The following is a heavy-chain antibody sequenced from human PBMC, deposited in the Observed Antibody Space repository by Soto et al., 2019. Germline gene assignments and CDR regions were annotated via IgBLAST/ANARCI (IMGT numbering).Heavy chain of an antibody. J-gene: IGHJ4*02. CDR1: GFTFSSYA. V-gene: IGHV3-23*01. Sequence: ESGGGLVQPGGSLRLACAASGFTFSSYAMSWVRQAPGKGLEWVSTISSADSTYYADSVKGRFTISRDNSKNTLYLQMNSLRGEDTAVYYCAKGEAVAGTEFDYWGQGTLVTVSS. D-gene: IGHD6-13*01. CDR2: ISSADST. CDR3: AKGEAVAGTEFDY.